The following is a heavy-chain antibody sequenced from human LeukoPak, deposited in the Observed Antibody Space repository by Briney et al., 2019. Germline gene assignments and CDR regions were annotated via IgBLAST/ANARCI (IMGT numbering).Heavy chain of an antibody. V-gene: IGHV1-69*05. D-gene: IGHD3-22*01. Sequence: GASVKVSCKASGGTFSSYAISWVRQAPGQGLEWMGGIIPIFGTANYAQKFQGRVTITTDESTSTAYVELSSLRSEDTAVYYCARGFSDSSGYYFDYFDYWGQGTLVTVSS. CDR3: ARGFSDSSGYYFDYFDY. CDR1: GGTFSSYA. J-gene: IGHJ4*02. CDR2: IIPIFGTA.